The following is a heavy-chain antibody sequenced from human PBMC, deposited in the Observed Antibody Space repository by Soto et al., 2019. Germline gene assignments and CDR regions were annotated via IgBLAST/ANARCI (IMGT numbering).Heavy chain of an antibody. D-gene: IGHD3-9*01. V-gene: IGHV4-34*01. CDR3: ARGNYDILTGYYYFDY. CDR2: INHSGST. CDR1: GGSFSGYY. Sequence: SETLSLTCAVYGGSFSGYYWSWIRQPPGKGLEWIGEINHSGSTNYNPSLKSRVTISVDTSKNQFSLKLSSVTAADTAVYYCARGNYDILTGYYYFDYWGQGTLVTVS. J-gene: IGHJ4*02.